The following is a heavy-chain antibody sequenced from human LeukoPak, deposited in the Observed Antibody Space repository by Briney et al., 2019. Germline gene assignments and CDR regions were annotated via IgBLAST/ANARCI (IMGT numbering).Heavy chain of an antibody. D-gene: IGHD3-3*01. J-gene: IGHJ3*01. CDR1: GYTFTSYY. CDR2: IYPSGGST. Sequence: ASVRLSCTASGYTFTSYYMHWVRQAPGQGLEWVGLIYPSGGSTFYAQMFQGRVTISSSTSINTAYLELSSLSSEDTAVYYCAGGSARSFDLWGRGTMVTVSS. CDR3: AGGSARSFDL. V-gene: IGHV1-46*01.